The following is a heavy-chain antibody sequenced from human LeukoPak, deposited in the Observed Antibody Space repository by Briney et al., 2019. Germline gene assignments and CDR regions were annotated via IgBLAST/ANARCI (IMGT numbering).Heavy chain of an antibody. D-gene: IGHD3-16*02. CDR1: GGTFSSYA. J-gene: IGHJ4*02. CDR3: ARGNLFVRGTYYFDY. Sequence: SVKVSCKASGGTFSSYAISWVRQAPGQGLEWMGGIIPIFGTANHAQKFQGRVTITTDESTSTAYMELSSLRSEDTAVYYCARGNLFVRGTYYFDYWGQGTLVTVSS. CDR2: IIPIFGTA. V-gene: IGHV1-69*05.